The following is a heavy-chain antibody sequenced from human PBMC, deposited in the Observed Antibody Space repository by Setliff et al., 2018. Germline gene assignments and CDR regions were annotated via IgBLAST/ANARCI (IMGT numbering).Heavy chain of an antibody. V-gene: IGHV3-23*01. CDR3: VKGTAHESRDFDY. J-gene: IGHJ4*02. CDR2: ISDSGGTT. CDR1: GFTVSSDY. Sequence: GESLKISCAASGFTVSSDYMSWFRQAPGKGLEWVSVISDSGGTTYYADSVKGRFTISRDNSKNTLYLQMNSLRADDTAVYFCVKGTAHESRDFDYWGQGTLVTVSS. D-gene: IGHD5-18*01.